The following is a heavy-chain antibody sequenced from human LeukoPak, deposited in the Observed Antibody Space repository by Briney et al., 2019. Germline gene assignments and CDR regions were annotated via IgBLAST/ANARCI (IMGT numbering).Heavy chain of an antibody. CDR2: IYYSGST. Sequence: PSETLSLTCTVSGGSISSSSYYWGWIRQPPGKGLEWIGSIYYSGSTYYNPSLKSRVTISVDTSKNQFSLKLSSVTAADTAVYYCESPYSSSSDDYWGQGTLVTVSS. CDR1: GGSISSSSYY. J-gene: IGHJ4*02. D-gene: IGHD6-6*01. V-gene: IGHV4-39*01. CDR3: ESPYSSSSDDY.